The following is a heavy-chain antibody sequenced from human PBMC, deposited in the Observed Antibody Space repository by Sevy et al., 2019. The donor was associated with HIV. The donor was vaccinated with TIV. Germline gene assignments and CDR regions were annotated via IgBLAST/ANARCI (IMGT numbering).Heavy chain of an antibody. V-gene: IGHV3-23*01. CDR2: ISGSGGST. Sequence: GGSLRLSCAASGFIFSSYAMSWVRQAPGKGLEWVSAISGSGGSTYYADSVKGRFTISRDNSKNTLYLQMNSLRAEDKGRKYRSEDCSRGLGLRKLFDPRGQGTLVTVSS. J-gene: IGHJ5*02. CDR1: GFIFSSYA. D-gene: IGHD6-19*01. CDR3: SEDCSRGLGLRKLFDP.